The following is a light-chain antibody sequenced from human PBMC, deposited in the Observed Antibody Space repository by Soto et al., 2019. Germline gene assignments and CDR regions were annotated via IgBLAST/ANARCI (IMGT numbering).Light chain of an antibody. CDR3: QQTYSKPIT. CDR2: AAS. CDR1: QSISNY. Sequence: DIQMTPSPSALCASVGDRVTITCRASQSISNYLNWYQQKVGKPPTLLIYAASNLQRGVTSKFSGSGSGTDFTLTISSLQAEDFATYFCQQTYSKPITFGQGTRLEIK. J-gene: IGKJ5*01. V-gene: IGKV1-39*01.